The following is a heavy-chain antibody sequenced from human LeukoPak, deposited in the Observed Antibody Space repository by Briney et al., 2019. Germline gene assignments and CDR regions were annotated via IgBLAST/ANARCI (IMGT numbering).Heavy chain of an antibody. D-gene: IGHD3-22*01. Sequence: SETLSLTCAVDGGSFSGYYWNWIRQPPGTGLEWIGEIDYFGSTTYNPSLKSRVTISVDTSKNQFSLKLTSVTAADTAVYYCARGRYYFDSSGHFYWGQGTLVTVSS. J-gene: IGHJ4*02. CDR2: IDYFGST. V-gene: IGHV4-34*01. CDR3: ARGRYYFDSSGHFY. CDR1: GGSFSGYY.